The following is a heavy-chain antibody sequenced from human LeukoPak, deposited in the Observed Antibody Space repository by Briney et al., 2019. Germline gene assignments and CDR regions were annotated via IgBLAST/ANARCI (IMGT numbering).Heavy chain of an antibody. Sequence: PSETLSLTCEVSGYSISSGYFWAWIRQSPGKGLEVIAGIFHDGRTYYNPSVQSRVTISVDTFRNRFSLKLKSVTAADAAVYYCAGDTGWTKGPFDYWGQGTLVTVSS. J-gene: IGHJ4*02. CDR1: GYSISSGYF. V-gene: IGHV4-38-2*01. CDR2: IFHDGRT. CDR3: AGDTGWTKGPFDY. D-gene: IGHD5-18*01.